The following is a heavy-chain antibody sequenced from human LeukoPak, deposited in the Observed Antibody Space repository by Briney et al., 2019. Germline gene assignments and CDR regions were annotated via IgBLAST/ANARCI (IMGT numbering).Heavy chain of an antibody. J-gene: IGHJ4*02. CDR3: ARSARITIFGAVTRPYYFDY. V-gene: IGHV4-31*03. Sequence: PSETLSLTCTVSGCSISSGGYYWSWIRQHPGKGLEWIGYIYYSGSTYYNPSLKSRVTISVDTSKNQFSLKLSSVTAADTAVYYCARSARITIFGAVTRPYYFDYWGQGTLVTVYS. CDR2: IYYSGST. D-gene: IGHD3-3*01. CDR1: GCSISSGGYY.